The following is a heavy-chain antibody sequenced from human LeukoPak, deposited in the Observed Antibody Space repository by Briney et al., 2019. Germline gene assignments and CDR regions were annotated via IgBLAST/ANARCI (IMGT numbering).Heavy chain of an antibody. J-gene: IGHJ3*02. CDR2: INHSGST. CDR1: GGSFSGYY. Sequence: SETLSLTCAVYGGSFSGYYWSWIRQPPGKGLEWIGEINHSGSTNYNPSLKSRVTISVDTSKNQFSLKLSSVTAADTAVYYCARHVRYSSGWYGNAFDICGQGTMVTASS. CDR3: ARHVRYSSGWYGNAFDI. V-gene: IGHV4-34*01. D-gene: IGHD6-19*01.